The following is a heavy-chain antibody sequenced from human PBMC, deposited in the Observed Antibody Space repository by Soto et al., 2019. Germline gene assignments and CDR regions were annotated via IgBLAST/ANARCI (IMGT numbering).Heavy chain of an antibody. J-gene: IGHJ3*02. D-gene: IGHD6-13*01. V-gene: IGHV3-30-3*01. Sequence: QVRLVESGGGVVQPGRSLRLSCAASGFTFSSYAMHWVRQAPGKGLEWVAVISYDGSNKYYADSVKGRFTISRDNSKNTLYLQMNSLRAEDTAVYYCARDRSSSWYYRGLGAFDIWGQGTMVTVSS. CDR2: ISYDGSNK. CDR1: GFTFSSYA. CDR3: ARDRSSSWYYRGLGAFDI.